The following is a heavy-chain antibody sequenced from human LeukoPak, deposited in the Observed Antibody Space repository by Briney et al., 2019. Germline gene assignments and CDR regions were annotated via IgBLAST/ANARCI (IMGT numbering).Heavy chain of an antibody. Sequence: SETLSLTCAVYGGSFSGYYWSWIRQPPGKRLEWIGEINHSGSTNYNPSLKSRVTISVDTSKNQFSLKLSSVTAADTAVYYCARGKYDFWSGSPGVPLDYWGQGTLVTVSS. J-gene: IGHJ4*02. CDR3: ARGKYDFWSGSPGVPLDY. CDR1: GGSFSGYY. V-gene: IGHV4-34*01. D-gene: IGHD3-3*01. CDR2: INHSGST.